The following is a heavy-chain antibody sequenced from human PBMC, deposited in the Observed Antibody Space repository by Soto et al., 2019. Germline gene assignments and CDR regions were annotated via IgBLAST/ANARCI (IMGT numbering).Heavy chain of an antibody. CDR1: GGYVGCYD. D-gene: IGHD6-19*01. CDR3: ARQWLDY. CDR2: INHSGST. V-gene: IGHV4-34*01. Sequence: PSETMSLACAVYGGYVGCYDWSWIRQPPGKGLEWIGEINHSGSTNYNPSLKSRVTISVDTSKNQFSLKLSSVTAADTAVYCCARQWLDYWGQGTLVTVSS. J-gene: IGHJ4*02.